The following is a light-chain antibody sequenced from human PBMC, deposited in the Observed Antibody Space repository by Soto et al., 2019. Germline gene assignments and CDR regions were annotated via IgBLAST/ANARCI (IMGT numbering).Light chain of an antibody. CDR1: QSISSY. V-gene: IGKV3-15*01. CDR2: DAS. CDR3: QQYNPWPHVFT. Sequence: EIVMTQSPATLSVSRGERATLSCRASQSISSYLAWYQQKPGQAPRLLIYDASTRATGIPAWFSGSGSGTELNLTISSMQSEDFAVYYCQQYNPWPHVFTFGPGTTVDIK. J-gene: IGKJ3*01.